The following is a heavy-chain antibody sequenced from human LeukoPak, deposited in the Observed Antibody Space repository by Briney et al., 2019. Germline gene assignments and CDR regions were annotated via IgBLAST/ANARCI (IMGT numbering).Heavy chain of an antibody. J-gene: IGHJ4*02. D-gene: IGHD3-22*01. V-gene: IGHV3-48*01. CDR3: ARDFSDDSSGYYGELDY. Sequence: PGGSLRLSCAASGFTFSSYSMNWVRQAPGKGLEWVSYISSSSSTIYYADSVKGRLTISRDNAKNSLYLQMNSLRAEDTAVYYCARDFSDDSSGYYGELDYWGQGTLVTVSS. CDR1: GFTFSSYS. CDR2: ISSSSSTI.